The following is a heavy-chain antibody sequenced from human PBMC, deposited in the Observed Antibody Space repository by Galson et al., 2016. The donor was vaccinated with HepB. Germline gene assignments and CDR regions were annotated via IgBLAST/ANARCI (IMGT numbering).Heavy chain of an antibody. CDR2: ISASGESR. D-gene: IGHD4-17*01. V-gene: IGHV3-23*01. Sequence: SLRLSCAASGFTFSSHGMSWVRQAPGKGLDWVSAISASGESRYYADSVKGRFTISRDNSKNTLFLQMNSLRAEDTAVYYCAKDYGDGVYYYYGMDVWGQGTTVTVSS. CDR1: GFTFSSHG. CDR3: AKDYGDGVYYYYGMDV. J-gene: IGHJ6*02.